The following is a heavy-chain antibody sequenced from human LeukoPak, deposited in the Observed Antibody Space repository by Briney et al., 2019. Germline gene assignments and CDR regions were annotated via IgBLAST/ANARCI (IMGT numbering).Heavy chain of an antibody. V-gene: IGHV1-2*02. CDR1: GYTFTGYY. CDR3: ARARVPIAVASLYYFDY. D-gene: IGHD6-19*01. J-gene: IGHJ4*02. CDR2: INPNSGGT. Sequence: ASVKVSCKASGYTFTGYYMHWVRQAPGQGLEWMGWINPNSGGTNYAQKFQGRATMTRDTSSNSAYMDLTRLKSDDTAVYYCARARVPIAVASLYYFDYWGQGALVTVSS.